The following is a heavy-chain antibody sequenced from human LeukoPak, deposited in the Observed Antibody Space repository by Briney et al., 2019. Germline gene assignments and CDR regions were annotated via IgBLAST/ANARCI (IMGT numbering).Heavy chain of an antibody. CDR3: ARAWLAAANWFDP. J-gene: IGHJ5*02. D-gene: IGHD6-13*01. V-gene: IGHV4-34*01. Sequence: SETLSLTCAVYGGSFSGYYWSWIRQPPGKGLEWIGEINHSGSTNYNPSLKSRVTISVDTSKNQFSLKLSSVTAADTAVYYCARAWLAAANWFDPWGQGTLVTVSS. CDR2: INHSGST. CDR1: GGSFSGYY.